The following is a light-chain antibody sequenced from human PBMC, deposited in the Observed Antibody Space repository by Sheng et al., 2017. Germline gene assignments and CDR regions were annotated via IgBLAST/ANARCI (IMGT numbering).Light chain of an antibody. Sequence: DIQMTQSPSTLSASVGDRVTITCRASQSISNWLAWYQQKPGKAPKLLIYKTSSLESGVPSRFSGSGSGTEFTLSISSLQPDDFATYYCLQYNSYSRTFGQGTKVGNQ. V-gene: IGKV1-5*03. CDR1: QSISNW. CDR2: KTS. CDR3: LQYNSYSRT. J-gene: IGKJ1*01.